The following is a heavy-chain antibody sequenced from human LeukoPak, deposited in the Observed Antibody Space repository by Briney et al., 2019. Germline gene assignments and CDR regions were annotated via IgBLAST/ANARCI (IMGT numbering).Heavy chain of an antibody. J-gene: IGHJ4*02. V-gene: IGHV4-38-2*02. Sequence: KPSGTLSLTCPVSGYSISSGYYWGWVRQPPGKGLEWIGSIYHSGSIYYNPSLKSRVTISVDTSKNQFSLKLSSVTAADTAVYYCAREISGSADYWGQGTLVTVSS. CDR1: GYSISSGYY. CDR3: AREISGSADY. CDR2: IYHSGSI. D-gene: IGHD1-26*01.